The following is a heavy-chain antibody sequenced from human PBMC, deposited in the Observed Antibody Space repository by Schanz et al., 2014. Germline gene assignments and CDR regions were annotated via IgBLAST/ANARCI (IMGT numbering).Heavy chain of an antibody. Sequence: EVQLVESGGGLVQPGGSLRLSCAASGFSFGTYAMSWVRQAPGKGLLWVSSISGTGGGTTYYADSVKGRFTISRDNSKSTLYLQMSSLRAEDTAVYYCARGGPAYYFDDWGQGTLVTVSS. CDR1: GFSFGTYA. J-gene: IGHJ4*02. CDR2: ISGTGGGTT. V-gene: IGHV3-23*04. CDR3: ARGGPAYYFDD.